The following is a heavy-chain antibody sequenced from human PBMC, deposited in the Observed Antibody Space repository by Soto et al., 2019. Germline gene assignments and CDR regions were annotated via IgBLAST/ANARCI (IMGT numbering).Heavy chain of an antibody. V-gene: IGHV1-3*01. CDR3: AREFQVRISWYGDNWFDP. CDR2: INAGNGNT. Sequence: ASVKVSCKASGYTFTSYAMHWVRQAPGQRLEWMGWINAGNGNTKYSQKFQGRVTITRDTSASTAYMELSSLRSEDTAVYFCAREFQVRISWYGDNWFDPWGQGTLVTVSS. J-gene: IGHJ5*02. CDR1: GYTFTSYA. D-gene: IGHD6-13*01.